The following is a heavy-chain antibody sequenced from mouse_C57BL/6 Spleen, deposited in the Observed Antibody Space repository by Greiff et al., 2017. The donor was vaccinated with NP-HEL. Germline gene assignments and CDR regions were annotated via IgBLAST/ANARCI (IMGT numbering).Heavy chain of an antibody. V-gene: IGHV1-69*01. CDR2: IDPSDSYT. CDR1: GYTFTSYW. D-gene: IGHD1-1*01. J-gene: IGHJ1*03. CDR3: ARVDTTVVDWYFDV. Sequence: VQLQESGPELVMPGASVKLSCKASGYTFTSYWMNWVKQRPGQGLEWIGEIDPSDSYTNYNQKFKGKSTLTVDKSSSTAYMQLSSLTSEDSAVYYCARVDTTVVDWYFDVWGTGATVTVSS.